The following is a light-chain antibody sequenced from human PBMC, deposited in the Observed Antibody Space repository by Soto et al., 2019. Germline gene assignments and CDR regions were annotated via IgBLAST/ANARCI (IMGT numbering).Light chain of an antibody. CDR1: SSDVGSYNR. V-gene: IGLV2-18*02. CDR2: DVS. Sequence: QSALTQPPSVSGSPGQSVAISCTGTSSDVGSYNRVSWYQQPPGTAPKLMIYDVSDRPSGVPDRFSGSKSGNTASLTISRLQADDEADYYCSSYTTSSTYVFGTGTKVTVL. J-gene: IGLJ1*01. CDR3: SSYTTSSTYV.